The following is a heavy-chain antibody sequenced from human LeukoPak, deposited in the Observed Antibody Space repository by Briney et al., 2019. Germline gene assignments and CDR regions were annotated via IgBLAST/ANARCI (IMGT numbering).Heavy chain of an antibody. CDR3: ASTVTSNKVQH. CDR1: GFTFSSYW. D-gene: IGHD4-17*01. CDR2: INTDGSST. Sequence: GGSLRLSCAASGFTFSSYWMHWVRQAPGKGLVWVSRINTDGSSTTYADSVKGRFTISRDNAKNTLYLQMNSLRAEDTAVYFCASTVTSNKVQHWGQGTLVTVSS. V-gene: IGHV3-74*01. J-gene: IGHJ1*01.